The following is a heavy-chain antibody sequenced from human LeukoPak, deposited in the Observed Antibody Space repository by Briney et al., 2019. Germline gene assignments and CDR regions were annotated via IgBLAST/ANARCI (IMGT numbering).Heavy chain of an antibody. D-gene: IGHD1-26*01. CDR2: IRDDGGEI. V-gene: IGHV3-7*01. CDR3: ARDKPRGSYYGSIFDS. J-gene: IGHJ4*02. Sequence: GGSLRLSCEASGFTFSSDWMSWVRQAPGKGLEWVANIRDDGGEIHYVDSVKGRFTISRDNAKSSLFLQMNSLRAEDAAVYYCARDKPRGSYYGSIFDSWGQGTLVTVSS. CDR1: GFTFSSDW.